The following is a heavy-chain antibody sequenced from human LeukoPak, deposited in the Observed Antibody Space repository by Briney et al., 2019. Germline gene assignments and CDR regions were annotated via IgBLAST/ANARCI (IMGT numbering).Heavy chain of an antibody. V-gene: IGHV4-59*08. J-gene: IGHJ4*02. CDR3: ARGGGAFCGDDCHRNFDY. CDR2: IYYSGST. D-gene: IGHD2-21*02. Sequence: SETLSLTCTVSGGSISSYYWSWIRQPPGKGLEWIGYIYYSGSTNYNPSLKSRVTISVDTSKNQFSLKLSSVTAADTAVYYCARGGGAFCGDDCHRNFDYWGRGTLVTVSS. CDR1: GGSISSYY.